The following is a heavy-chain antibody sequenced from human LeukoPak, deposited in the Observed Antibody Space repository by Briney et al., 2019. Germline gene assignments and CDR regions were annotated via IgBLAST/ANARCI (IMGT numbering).Heavy chain of an antibody. J-gene: IGHJ3*02. D-gene: IGHD3-22*01. Sequence: ASVKVSCKASGYTFTSYDISWVRQAPGQGLEWMGGIIPIFGTANYAQKFQGRVTITADKSTSTAYMELSSLRSEDTAVYYCARRDYYDSSGYHDAFDIWGQGTMVTVSS. CDR1: GYTFTSYD. CDR2: IIPIFGTA. V-gene: IGHV1-69*06. CDR3: ARRDYYDSSGYHDAFDI.